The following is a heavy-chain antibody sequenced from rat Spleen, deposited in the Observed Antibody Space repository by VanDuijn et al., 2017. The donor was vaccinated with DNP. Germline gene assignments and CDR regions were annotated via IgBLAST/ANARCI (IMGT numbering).Heavy chain of an antibody. Sequence: EVQLVESGGGLVQPGRSLKLSCAASGFTFSNYGMAWVRQAPTKGLEWVASISNTGDHTYYSDSVKGRLSLSRDNAKSTLYLQLNSLRSEDTATYYCATSDSYGFASWGQGTLVTVSS. CDR3: ATSDSYGFAS. CDR2: ISNTGDHT. V-gene: IGHV5-29*01. D-gene: IGHD1-2*01. CDR1: GFTFSNYG. J-gene: IGHJ3*01.